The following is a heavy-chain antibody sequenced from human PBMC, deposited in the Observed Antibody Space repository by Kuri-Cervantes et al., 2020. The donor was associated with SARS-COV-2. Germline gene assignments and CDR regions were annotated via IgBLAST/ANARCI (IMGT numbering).Heavy chain of an antibody. J-gene: IGHJ2*01. Sequence: GGSLRLSCAASGFTFSSYAMSWVPQAPGKGLEWVSAISGSGGSTYYADSVKGRFTISRDNSKNTLYLQMNSLRAEDTAVYYCAKQPGFVSRYFDLWGRGTLVTVSS. V-gene: IGHV3-23*01. CDR1: GFTFSSYA. CDR3: AKQPGFVSRYFDL. CDR2: ISGSGGST.